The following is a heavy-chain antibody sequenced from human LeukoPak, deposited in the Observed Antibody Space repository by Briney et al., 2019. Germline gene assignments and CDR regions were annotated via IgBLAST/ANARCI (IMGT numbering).Heavy chain of an antibody. CDR1: GGSISSGSYY. D-gene: IGHD3-10*01. CDR3: ARYMVRGPQW. CDR2: TYTSGST. Sequence: KPSETLSLTCTVSGGSISSGSYYWSWIRQPAGKGLEWIGRTYTSGSTNYNPSLKSRVTISVDTSKNQFSLKLSSVTAADTAVYYCARYMVRGPQWWGQGTLVTVSS. J-gene: IGHJ4*02. V-gene: IGHV4-61*02.